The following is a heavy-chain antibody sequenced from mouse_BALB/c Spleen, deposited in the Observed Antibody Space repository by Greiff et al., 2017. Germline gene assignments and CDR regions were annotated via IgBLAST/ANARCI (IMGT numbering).Heavy chain of an antibody. CDR3: ARSVYGNYLFAY. CDR2: IYPGDGDT. Sequence: QVQLQQSGAELVRPGSSVKISCTASGYAFSSYWMNWVKQRPGQGLEWIGQIYPGDGDTNYNGKFKGKATLTADKSSSTAYMQLSSLTSEDSAVYFCARSVYGNYLFAYWGQGTLVTVSA. V-gene: IGHV1-80*01. D-gene: IGHD2-10*02. J-gene: IGHJ3*01. CDR1: GYAFSSYW.